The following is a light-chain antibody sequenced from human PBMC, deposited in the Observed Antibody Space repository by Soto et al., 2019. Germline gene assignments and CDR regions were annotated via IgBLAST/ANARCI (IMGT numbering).Light chain of an antibody. CDR3: RQYTTSPFT. Sequence: EIVLTQSPGTLSLSPGERATLYCRASQSVGSNYLAWYQQKPGQAPRVLIYGASSRATGIPDRFSGSGSGADFTLTISRLEPEDFGVYYCRQYTTSPFTFGSWTKVDIK. CDR2: GAS. J-gene: IGKJ3*01. V-gene: IGKV3-20*01. CDR1: QSVGSNY.